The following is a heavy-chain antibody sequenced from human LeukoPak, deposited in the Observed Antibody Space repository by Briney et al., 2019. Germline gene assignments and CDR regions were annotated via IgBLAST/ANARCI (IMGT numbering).Heavy chain of an antibody. V-gene: IGHV3-13*01. CDR1: GFTVSSYD. Sequence: PGGSLRLSCAASGFTVSSYDMHWVRQTTGERLEWVSAIGPAGDTYYSDSVKGRFTIFRDNVKNSLYLQMNSLRAGDTAVYHCARVRSGVWILDYWGQGTLVPVSS. J-gene: IGHJ4*02. CDR2: IGPAGDT. CDR3: ARVRSGVWILDY. D-gene: IGHD5/OR15-5a*01.